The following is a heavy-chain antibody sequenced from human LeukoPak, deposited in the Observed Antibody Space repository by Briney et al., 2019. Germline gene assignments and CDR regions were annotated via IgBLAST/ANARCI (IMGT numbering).Heavy chain of an antibody. CDR2: IIPMYGTS. CDR3: AIAQNNHGYVYFGMDV. Sequence: SVKVSCKASGDTFDSHALSWVRQAPGQGLERMGAIIPMYGTSNYAQKFQGRVAIIADKSTSTAYMELNSLTSEDTAVYYCAIAQNNHGYVYFGMDVWGKGTTVTVSS. V-gene: IGHV1-69*06. CDR1: GDTFDSHA. J-gene: IGHJ6*04. D-gene: IGHD5-12*01.